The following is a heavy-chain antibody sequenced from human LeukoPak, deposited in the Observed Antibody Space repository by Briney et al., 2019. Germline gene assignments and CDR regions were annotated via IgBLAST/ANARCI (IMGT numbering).Heavy chain of an antibody. D-gene: IGHD5-24*01. J-gene: IGHJ4*02. CDR1: GFTFTNYA. CDR3: TRVGYIDEGIDY. CDR2: ITGSGDSA. V-gene: IGHV3-23*01. Sequence: PGGSLRLSCAPSGFTFTNYAMSWVRQAPGKGLEWVSSITGSGDSAYYADSVKGRFTISRDNSKDTLYLQMNSLRAEDTAIYYCTRVGYIDEGIDYWGQGTLVTVSS.